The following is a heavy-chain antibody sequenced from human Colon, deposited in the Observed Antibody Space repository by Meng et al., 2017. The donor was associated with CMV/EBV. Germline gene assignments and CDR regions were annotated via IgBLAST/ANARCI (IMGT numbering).Heavy chain of an antibody. V-gene: IGHV3-30*02. CDR3: AKAGEWLLSLPLFDY. J-gene: IGHJ4*02. D-gene: IGHD3-3*01. Sequence: SGFTFSSDGMHWVRQAPGKGLEWVAFIRYDGSNKYYADSVKGRFTISRDNSKNTLYLQMNSLRAEDTAVYYCAKAGEWLLSLPLFDYWGQGTLVTVSS. CDR2: IRYDGSNK. CDR1: GFTFSSDG.